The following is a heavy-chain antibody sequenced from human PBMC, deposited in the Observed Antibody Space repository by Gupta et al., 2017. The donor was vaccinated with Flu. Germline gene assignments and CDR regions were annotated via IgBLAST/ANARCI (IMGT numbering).Heavy chain of an antibody. CDR2: IYPADSDT. J-gene: IGHJ4*02. D-gene: IGHD1-1*01. CDR1: GYTFATSW. V-gene: IGHV5-51*01. Sequence: DVQLVQSGAEMKKPGESLKISCRGSGYTFATSWIGWVRQMPGKGLGWIGIIYPADSDTKYSPSFHGLVTISADKSINTAYLQWARLKAADTAIYYCATLKNNWDPFDYWGLGTLVTVSS. CDR3: ATLKNNWDPFDY.